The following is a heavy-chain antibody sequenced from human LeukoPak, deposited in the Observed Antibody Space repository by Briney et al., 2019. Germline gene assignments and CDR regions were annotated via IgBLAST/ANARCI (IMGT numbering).Heavy chain of an antibody. J-gene: IGHJ6*03. D-gene: IGHD2-15*01. CDR2: INHSGST. Sequence: SETLSLTCAVYGGSFSGYYWSWIRQPPGKGLEWIGEINHSGSTNYNPSLKSRVTISVDTSKNQFSLKLSSVTAADTAVYYCARQGDCSGGSCYPYYYYYYMDVWGKGTTVTTSS. V-gene: IGHV4-34*01. CDR3: ARQGDCSGGSCYPYYYYYYMDV. CDR1: GGSFSGYY.